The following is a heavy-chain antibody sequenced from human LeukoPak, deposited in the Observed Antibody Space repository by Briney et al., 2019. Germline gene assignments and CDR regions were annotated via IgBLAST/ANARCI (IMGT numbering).Heavy chain of an antibody. CDR2: ISSSGST. Sequence: SETLSLTCTVSGDSISSGDYYWSWIRQPAGKGLEWIGRISSSGSTNYNPSLKSRVTISVDTSKNQFSLKLSSVTAADTAVYYCAREEEAEDDLTFGGVIVPNWFDPWGQGTLVTVSS. D-gene: IGHD3-16*02. J-gene: IGHJ5*02. CDR3: AREEEAEDDLTFGGVIVPNWFDP. CDR1: GDSISSGDYY. V-gene: IGHV4-61*02.